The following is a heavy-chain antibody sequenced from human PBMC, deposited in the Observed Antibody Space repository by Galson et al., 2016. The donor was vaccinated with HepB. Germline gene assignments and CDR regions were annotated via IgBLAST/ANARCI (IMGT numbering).Heavy chain of an antibody. V-gene: IGHV3-72*01. CDR1: GLIFSDHY. D-gene: IGHD3/OR15-3a*01. CDR3: TRGHLVRTVFYGMDV. J-gene: IGHJ6*02. CDR2: SRNKLHSFTT. Sequence: SLRLSCAASGLIFSDHYMDWVRQAPGKGLEWVARSRNKLHSFTTEYAASVKGRFTISRDDSRRSVYLQMNSLQTEDTAVYYCTRGHLVRTVFYGMDVWGQGTTVTVSS.